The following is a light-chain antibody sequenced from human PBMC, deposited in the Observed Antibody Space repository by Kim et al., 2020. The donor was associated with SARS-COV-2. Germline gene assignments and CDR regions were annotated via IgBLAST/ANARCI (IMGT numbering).Light chain of an antibody. V-gene: IGLV1-47*01. CDR1: RSNIGSNY. CDR2: RNN. J-gene: IGLJ2*01. Sequence: ELTQPPSASGTPGQRVPISCSGSRSNIGSNYVYWYQQFPGAAPKLLIYRNNQRPSGVPDRFSGSKSDTSASLAISGLRSEDEADYYCAAWDDSLRGVVFGGGTQLTV. CDR3: AAWDDSLRGVV.